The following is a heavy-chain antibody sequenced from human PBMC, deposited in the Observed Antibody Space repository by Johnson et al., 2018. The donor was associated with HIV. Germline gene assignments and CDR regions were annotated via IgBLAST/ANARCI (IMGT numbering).Heavy chain of an antibody. Sequence: VQLVESGGGLVQPGGSLRLSCAASGFTFDDYGMSWVRQAPGKGLEWVSVMYGGGSTYHAASVKGRFSLSRDNSKNTVYLQMNSLRAEDTAVYYCASPERPTGTQEEAFDIWGQGTMVIVSS. CDR1: GFTFDDYG. D-gene: IGHD1-1*01. CDR3: ASPERPTGTQEEAFDI. V-gene: IGHV3-66*01. J-gene: IGHJ3*02. CDR2: MYGGGST.